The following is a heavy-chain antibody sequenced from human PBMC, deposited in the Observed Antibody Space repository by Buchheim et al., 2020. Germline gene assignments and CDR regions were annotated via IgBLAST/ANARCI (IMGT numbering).Heavy chain of an antibody. J-gene: IGHJ4*02. Sequence: QVQLVESGGGVVQPGRSLRLSCAASGFTFSSYGMHWVRQAPGKGLEWVAVISYDGSNKYYADSVKGRFTISRDNSKNTLYLQMNSLRAEDTAVYYCAKPYDILTDYYFDYWGQGTL. CDR1: GFTFSSYG. CDR2: ISYDGSNK. CDR3: AKPYDILTDYYFDY. D-gene: IGHD3-9*01. V-gene: IGHV3-30*18.